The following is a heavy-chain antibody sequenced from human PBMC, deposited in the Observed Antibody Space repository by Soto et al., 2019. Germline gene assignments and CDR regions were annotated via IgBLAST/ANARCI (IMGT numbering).Heavy chain of an antibody. CDR1: GYSFTSYW. D-gene: IGHD3-10*01. Sequence: PGGSLKISCKGSGYSFTSYWISWVRQMPGKGLEWMGRIDPSDSYTNYSPSFQGHVTISADKSISTAYLQWSSLKASDTAMYYCARLDVSTYGYYYGMDVWGQGTTVTVSS. CDR3: ARLDVSTYGYYYGMDV. J-gene: IGHJ6*02. CDR2: IDPSDSYT. V-gene: IGHV5-10-1*01.